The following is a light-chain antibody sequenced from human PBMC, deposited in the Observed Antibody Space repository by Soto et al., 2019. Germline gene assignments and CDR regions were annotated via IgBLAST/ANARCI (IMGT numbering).Light chain of an antibody. V-gene: IGKV3-20*01. CDR1: QSVTTR. CDR2: GAS. CDR3: QQYARSPLA. Sequence: IIWTQSPGTLSLSPGERVTLPCRASQSVTTRLAWYQHKPGQAPRLLMSGASIRATGIPDRFSGSGSGTDFTLTISRLEPEDFAVYFCQQYARSPLAFGGGTKVDI. J-gene: IGKJ4*01.